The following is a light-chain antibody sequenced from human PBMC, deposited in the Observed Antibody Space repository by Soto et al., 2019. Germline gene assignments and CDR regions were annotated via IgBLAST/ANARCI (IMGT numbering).Light chain of an antibody. CDR2: GAS. CDR1: QSVDIN. V-gene: IGKV3-15*01. CDR3: QQRSNWPIT. J-gene: IGKJ5*01. Sequence: EIVLTQSPATLSASPGEGVTLSCRTSQSVDINLAWYQQKPGQAPRLLIYGASTRATDMPGRFSGRGAGAEFTLTISSLEPEDFALYYCQQRSNWPITFGQGTRLEI.